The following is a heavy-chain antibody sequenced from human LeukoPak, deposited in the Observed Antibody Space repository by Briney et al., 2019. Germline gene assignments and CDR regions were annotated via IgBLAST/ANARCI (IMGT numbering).Heavy chain of an antibody. CDR3: ARTYYYDSGGFLNHWFDP. Sequence: PSETLSLTCTVSGGSISSYYWSWIRQPPGTGLEWIGYVYDSGSTNYNPSLKSRATISVDTSKNQFSLKLSSVTAADTALYYCARTYYYDSGGFLNHWFDPWGQGTLVTVSS. CDR1: GGSISSYY. CDR2: VYDSGST. D-gene: IGHD3-22*01. J-gene: IGHJ5*02. V-gene: IGHV4-59*08.